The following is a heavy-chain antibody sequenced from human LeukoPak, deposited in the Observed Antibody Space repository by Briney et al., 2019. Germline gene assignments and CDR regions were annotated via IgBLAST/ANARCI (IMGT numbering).Heavy chain of an antibody. Sequence: GGSLRLSCAASGFTFSSYSMNWVRQAPGKGLEWVSYISSSSSTIYYADSVKGRFTISRDNAKNSLYLQMNSLRAEDTAVYYCASHYYGSSFDYWGQGTLVTVSS. J-gene: IGHJ4*02. CDR2: ISSSSSTI. CDR1: GFTFSSYS. D-gene: IGHD3-10*01. V-gene: IGHV3-48*04. CDR3: ASHYYGSSFDY.